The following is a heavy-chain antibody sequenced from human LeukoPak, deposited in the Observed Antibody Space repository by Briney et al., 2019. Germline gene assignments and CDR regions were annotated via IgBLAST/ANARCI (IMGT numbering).Heavy chain of an antibody. CDR3: ARGHYGNAFDI. D-gene: IGHD3-16*01. CDR2: IYYSGST. J-gene: IGHJ3*02. Sequence: SETLSLTCTVSGGSISSYYWSWIRQPPGEGLEWIGYIYYSGSTNYNPSLKSRVTISVDTSKNQFSLKLSSVTAADTAVYYCARGHYGNAFDIWGQGTMVTVSS. CDR1: GGSISSYY. V-gene: IGHV4-59*01.